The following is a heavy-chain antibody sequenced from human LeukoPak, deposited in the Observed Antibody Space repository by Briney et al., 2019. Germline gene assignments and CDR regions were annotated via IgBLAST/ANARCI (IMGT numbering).Heavy chain of an antibody. CDR1: GYTFTGYY. J-gene: IGHJ4*02. V-gene: IGHV1-2*02. CDR2: INPNSGGT. Sequence: RASVTVSCKASGYTFTGYYMHWVRQAPGQGLEWMGWINPNSGGTNYAQKFQGRVTMTRDTSVSTAYMELTSLRSDDTAVYFCAREFRVVMTAFLDYWGQGTLVIVSS. D-gene: IGHD2-21*02. CDR3: AREFRVVMTAFLDY.